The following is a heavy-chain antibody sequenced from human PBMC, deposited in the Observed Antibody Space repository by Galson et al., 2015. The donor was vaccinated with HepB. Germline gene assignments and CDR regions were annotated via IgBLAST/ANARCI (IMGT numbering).Heavy chain of an antibody. J-gene: IGHJ3*02. D-gene: IGHD3-3*01. CDR2: ISSSSSYI. CDR3: ARALYYDFWSGYRTDAFDI. V-gene: IGHV3-21*01. Sequence: SLRLSCAASGFTFSSYSMNWVRQAPGKGLEWVSSISSSSSYIYYADSVKGRFTISRDNAKNSLYLQMNSLRAEDTAVYYCARALYYDFWSGYRTDAFDIWGQGTMVTVSS. CDR1: GFTFSSYS.